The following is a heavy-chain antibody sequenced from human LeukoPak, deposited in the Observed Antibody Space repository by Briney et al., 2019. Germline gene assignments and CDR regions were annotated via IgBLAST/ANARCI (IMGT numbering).Heavy chain of an antibody. CDR1: GVSISSSNSY. D-gene: IGHD6-13*01. V-gene: IGHV4-39*07. CDR2: IYYSGNT. CDR3: ARENSISAPGTGDGAFDI. J-gene: IGHJ3*02. Sequence: PSETLSLTCTVSGVSISSSNSYWGWIRQPPGKGLEWIGSIYYSGNTYYNASLKSQVSISIDTSKNQFSLNLSSVTAADTAVYYCARENSISAPGTGDGAFDIWGQGTMVTVSS.